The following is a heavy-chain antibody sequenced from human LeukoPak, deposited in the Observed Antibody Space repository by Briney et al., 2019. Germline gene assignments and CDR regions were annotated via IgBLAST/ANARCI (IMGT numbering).Heavy chain of an antibody. V-gene: IGHV3-7*03. CDR3: ARDGFGTGSN. D-gene: IGHD1/OR15-1a*01. CDR1: GLTFSNYW. CDR2: TKQDGSEK. Sequence: PGGSLRLSCAASGLTFSNYWMDWVRQAPGKGLEWVANTKQDGSEKNYVDSVKGRFIISRDNAKNSLYLQMNTLRADDTAVYYCARDGFGTGSNWGQGTLVTVSS. J-gene: IGHJ4*02.